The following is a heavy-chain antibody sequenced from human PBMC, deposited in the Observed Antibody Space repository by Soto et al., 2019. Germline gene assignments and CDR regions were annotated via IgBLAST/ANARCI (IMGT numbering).Heavy chain of an antibody. Sequence: GESLKISCKGSGYSFAGYWITWVRQRPGEGLEWMGRIDPSDSQTYYSPSFRGHVTISVTKSITTVFLQWSSLRASDTAMYYCARQIYDSDTGPNFQYYFDSWGQGTPVTVSS. CDR2: IDPSDSQT. CDR1: GYSFAGYW. V-gene: IGHV5-10-1*01. D-gene: IGHD3-22*01. J-gene: IGHJ4*02. CDR3: ARQIYDSDTGPNFQYYFDS.